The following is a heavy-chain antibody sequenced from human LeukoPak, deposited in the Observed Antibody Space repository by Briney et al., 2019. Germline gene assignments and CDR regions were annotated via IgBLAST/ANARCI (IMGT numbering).Heavy chain of an antibody. CDR1: GGTFSSYA. D-gene: IGHD2-2*01. V-gene: IGHV1-69*13. Sequence: GASVKVSRKASGGTFSSYAISWVRQAPGQGLEWMGGIIPIFGTANYAQKFQGRVTITADESTSTAYMELSSLRSEDTAVYYCASSVSCSSTSCYGLYWGQGTLVTVSS. CDR3: ASSVSCSSTSCYGLY. CDR2: IIPIFGTA. J-gene: IGHJ4*02.